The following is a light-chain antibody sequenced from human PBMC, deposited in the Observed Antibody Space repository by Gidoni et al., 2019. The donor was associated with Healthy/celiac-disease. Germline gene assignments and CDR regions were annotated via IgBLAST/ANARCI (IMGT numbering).Light chain of an antibody. V-gene: IGLV2-8*01. CDR1: SSDVGGYNY. CDR3: SSYAGSNNVV. CDR2: AVS. Sequence: QSAPTQPPPASRSPGPPVTISRPGTSSDVGGYNYVSWYQQTPGKAPKLMIYAVSKRPSGVPDRFSGSKSGNTASLTVSGLQAEDEADYYCSSYAGSNNVVFGGGTKLTVL. J-gene: IGLJ2*01.